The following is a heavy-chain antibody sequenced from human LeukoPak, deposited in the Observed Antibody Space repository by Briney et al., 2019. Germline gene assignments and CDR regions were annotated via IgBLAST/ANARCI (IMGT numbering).Heavy chain of an antibody. J-gene: IGHJ4*02. CDR3: AGMYYDILTGQSDY. CDR1: GGSISSYY. D-gene: IGHD3-9*01. V-gene: IGHV4-4*07. CDR2: IYTSGRT. Sequence: SETLSLTCTLSGGSISSYYWSWIRQPAGKGLEWIGRIYTSGRTTYKPSPKSLGTMSVDTSKKQLSLKLSSETAADTAVYYCAGMYYDILTGQSDYWGQGTLVTVSS.